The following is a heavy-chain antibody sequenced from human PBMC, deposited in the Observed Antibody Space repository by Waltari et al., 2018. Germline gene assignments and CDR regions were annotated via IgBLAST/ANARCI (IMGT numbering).Heavy chain of an antibody. Sequence: QVRLVESGGGVVQPGGSLRLSCATSGFIFSSYGMQGVRQAPGKGLEWLTYIRYDGSNKYYADSVKGRFTISRDSSKNTLYLQMNSLRAEDTAVYYCARDRGWPNYLDYWGQGSLVTVSS. D-gene: IGHD6-19*01. CDR1: GFIFSSYG. V-gene: IGHV3-30*02. CDR2: IRYDGSNK. J-gene: IGHJ4*02. CDR3: ARDRGWPNYLDY.